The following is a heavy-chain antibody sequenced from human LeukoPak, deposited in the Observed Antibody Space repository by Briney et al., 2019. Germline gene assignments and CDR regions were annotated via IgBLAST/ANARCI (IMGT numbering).Heavy chain of an antibody. CDR2: ISGSGGST. J-gene: IGHJ4*02. Sequence: PGGSLRLSCAASGFTFSSYAMSWVRQAPGKGLEWVSAISGSGGSTYYADSVKGRFTISRDNSKNTLYLQMNSLRAEDTAVYYCAKVPHGSLIAVAGTDYWGQGTLVTVSS. CDR3: AKVPHGSLIAVAGTDY. CDR1: GFTFSSYA. V-gene: IGHV3-23*01. D-gene: IGHD6-19*01.